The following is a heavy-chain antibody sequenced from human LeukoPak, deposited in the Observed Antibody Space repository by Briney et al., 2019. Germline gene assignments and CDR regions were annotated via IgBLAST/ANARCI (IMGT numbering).Heavy chain of an antibody. J-gene: IGHJ3*02. CDR3: ARDSSGLDAFDI. Sequence: PGGSLRLSCAASGFTVSSNYMSWVRQAPGKGLEWVSVIYSGGSTYYADSVKGRFTISRDNSKNMLYLQMNSLRAEDTAVYYCARDSSGLDAFDIWGQGTMVTVSS. D-gene: IGHD3-22*01. CDR2: IYSGGST. CDR1: GFTVSSNY. V-gene: IGHV3-53*01.